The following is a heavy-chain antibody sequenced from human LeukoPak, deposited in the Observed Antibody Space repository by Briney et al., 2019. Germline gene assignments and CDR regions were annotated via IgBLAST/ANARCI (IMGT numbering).Heavy chain of an antibody. V-gene: IGHV3-9*01. CDR2: ISWNSGSI. J-gene: IGHJ4*02. CDR3: ARGVFWTDVDY. D-gene: IGHD3/OR15-3a*01. CDR1: GFTFDDYA. Sequence: GGSLRLSCAASGFTFDDYAMHWVRQAPGKGLEWVSGISWNSGSIGYADSVKGRFTISRDNAKNSLYLQMNSLRAEDTAVYYCARGVFWTDVDYWGQGTLVTVSS.